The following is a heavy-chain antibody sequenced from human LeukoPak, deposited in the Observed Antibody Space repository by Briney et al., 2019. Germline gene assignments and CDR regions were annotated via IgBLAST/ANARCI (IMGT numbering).Heavy chain of an antibody. CDR3: ARAGDTAMVTCFDY. CDR2: INHSGST. J-gene: IGHJ4*02. V-gene: IGHV4-34*01. D-gene: IGHD5-18*01. CDR1: GGSFSGHY. Sequence: SETLSLTCAVYGGSFSGHYWSWIRQPPGKGLEWIGEINHSGSTNYNPSLKSRVTISVDTSKNQFSLKLSSVTAADTAVYYCARAGDTAMVTCFDYWGQGTLVTVSS.